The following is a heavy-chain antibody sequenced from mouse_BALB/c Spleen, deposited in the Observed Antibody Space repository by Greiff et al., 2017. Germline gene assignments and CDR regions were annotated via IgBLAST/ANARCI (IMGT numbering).Heavy chain of an antibody. CDR3: ARRGYDYDRGFDY. CDR2: ILPGSGST. D-gene: IGHD2-4*01. V-gene: IGHV1-9*01. CDR1: GYTFSSYW. Sequence: QVQLKESGAELMQPGASVKISCKATGYTFSSYWIEWVKQRPGHGLEWIGEILPGSGSTNYNEKFKGKATFTADTSSNTAYMQLSSLTSEDSAVYYCARRGYDYDRGFDYWGQGTTLTVSS. J-gene: IGHJ2*01.